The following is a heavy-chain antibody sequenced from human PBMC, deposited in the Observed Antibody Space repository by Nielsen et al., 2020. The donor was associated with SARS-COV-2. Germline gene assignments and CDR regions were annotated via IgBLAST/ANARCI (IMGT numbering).Heavy chain of an antibody. J-gene: IGHJ1*01. CDR1: GFTFSDYY. V-gene: IGHV3-11*04. CDR2: ISSSGSTI. CDR3: AREYSSSSIQH. D-gene: IGHD6-6*01. Sequence: GESLKISCAASGFTFSDYYMSWIRQAPGKGLEWVSYISSSGSTIYYADSVKGRFTISRDNAKNSLYLQMNSLRAEDTAVYYCAREYSSSSIQHWGQGTLVTVSS.